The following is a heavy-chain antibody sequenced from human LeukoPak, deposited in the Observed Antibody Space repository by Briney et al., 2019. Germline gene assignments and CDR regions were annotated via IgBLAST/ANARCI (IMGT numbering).Heavy chain of an antibody. CDR1: GGSMCNYY. D-gene: IGHD4-17*01. J-gene: IGHJ3*02. CDR2: IYSTGST. V-gene: IGHV4-4*07. CDR3: TRVMTTVNVFDI. Sequence: QPSETLSLTCTVSGGSMCNYYWSWVRQPAGKGLEWIGRIYSTGSTNYNPSLKSRVTMSVDMSKNQFSLKLNSVTAADTAVYYCTRVMTTVNVFDIWGQGTLVTVSS.